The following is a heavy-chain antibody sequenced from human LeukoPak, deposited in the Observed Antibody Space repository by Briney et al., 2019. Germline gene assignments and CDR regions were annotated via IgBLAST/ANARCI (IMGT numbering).Heavy chain of an antibody. CDR2: ISSSSYI. J-gene: IGHJ3*02. D-gene: IGHD2-2*01. CDR1: GFTFSSYS. V-gene: IGHV3-21*01. CDR3: ARDLEDIVVVPAAGDAFDI. Sequence: GGSLRLSCAASGFTFSSYSMNWVRQAPGKGLEWVSSISSSSYIYYADSAKGRFTISRDNAKNSLYLQMNGLRAEDTAVYYCARDLEDIVVVPAAGDAFDIWGQGTMVTVSS.